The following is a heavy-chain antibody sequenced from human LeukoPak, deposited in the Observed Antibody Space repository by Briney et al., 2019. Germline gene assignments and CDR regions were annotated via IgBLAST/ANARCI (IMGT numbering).Heavy chain of an antibody. Sequence: GGSLRLSCAASGFTFSDYYMSWIRQAPGKGLEWVSYISSSGSTIYYADSEKGRFTISRDNAKNSLYLQMNSLRAEDTAVYYCASQYQVVPAAISGGKNYYYGMDVWGQGTTVTVSS. CDR3: ASQYQVVPAAISGGKNYYYGMDV. CDR1: GFTFSDYY. V-gene: IGHV3-11*01. CDR2: ISSSGSTI. D-gene: IGHD2-2*01. J-gene: IGHJ6*02.